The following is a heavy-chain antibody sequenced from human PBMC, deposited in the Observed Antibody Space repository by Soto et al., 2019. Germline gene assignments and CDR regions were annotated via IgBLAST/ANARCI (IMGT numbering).Heavy chain of an antibody. CDR3: ARDSRMVRVGLTMDV. V-gene: IGHV1-46*01. CDR2: INPSGGST. J-gene: IGHJ6*02. CDR1: GYTFTSYY. D-gene: IGHD3-10*01. Sequence: GASVKVSCKASGYTFTSYYMHWVRQAPGQGLEWMGIINPSGGSTSHAQKFQGRVTMTRDTSTSTVYMELSSLRSEDTAVYYCARDSRMVRVGLTMDVWGQGTTVTVSS.